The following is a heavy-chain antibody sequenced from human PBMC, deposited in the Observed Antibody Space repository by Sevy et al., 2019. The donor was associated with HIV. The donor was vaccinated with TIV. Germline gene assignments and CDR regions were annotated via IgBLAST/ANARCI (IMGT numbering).Heavy chain of an antibody. CDR2: ISPYTGDT. D-gene: IGHD2-2*01. V-gene: IGHV1-18*01. CDR3: ARGRPQGVVGLPGAMWEGVDY. J-gene: IGHJ4*02. CDR1: GYTFRSYG. Sequence: ASVKVSCRASGYTFRSYGISWVRQAPGQGLEWMGWISPYTGDTDFAQKVQGRVSMTSDTSTSTAYMELRSLRSDDTAVYYCARGRPQGVVGLPGAMWEGVDYWGQGTLVTVSS.